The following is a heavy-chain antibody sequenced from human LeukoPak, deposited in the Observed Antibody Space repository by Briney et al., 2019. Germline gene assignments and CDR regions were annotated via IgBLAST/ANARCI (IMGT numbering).Heavy chain of an antibody. D-gene: IGHD3-3*01. CDR2: IWFDGSVK. V-gene: IGHV3-33*06. Sequence: GGSLRLSCAASGFTFNTHGMHWVRQAPGKGLEWVAAIWFDGSVKHYSDAVKGRFTISRDNSLNTLYLQMNSLRVEDTAIYYCAKDTAVQFLEPAFWGQGTLVTVSS. CDR3: AKDTAVQFLEPAF. CDR1: GFTFNTHG. J-gene: IGHJ4*02.